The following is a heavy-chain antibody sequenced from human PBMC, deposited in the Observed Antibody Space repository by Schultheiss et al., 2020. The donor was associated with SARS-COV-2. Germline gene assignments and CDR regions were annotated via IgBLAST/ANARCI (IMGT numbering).Heavy chain of an antibody. CDR3: ARASRAAAGFDP. CDR1: GGSISSYY. CDR2: IHYSGST. J-gene: IGHJ5*02. V-gene: IGHV4-59*08. Sequence: SQTLSLTCTVSGGSISSYYWSWIRQPPGKGLEWIGYIHYSGSTNYNPSLKSQVTISVDTSKNQFSLKLSSVTAADTAVYYCARASRAAAGFDPWGQGTLVTVSS. D-gene: IGHD6-13*01.